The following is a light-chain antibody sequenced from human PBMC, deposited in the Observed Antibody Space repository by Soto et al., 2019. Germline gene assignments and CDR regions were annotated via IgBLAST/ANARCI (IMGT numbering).Light chain of an antibody. CDR2: GTS. Sequence: EIVLTQPPGTLSLSPGERATLSCRASQSVSTTYLGWYQQKPGQAPRLLVYGTSRRATGIPDRFSGSGSGTDFTLTISSLEPEDFAVYYCQHYGSSPPMYTFGQGTKLEIK. V-gene: IGKV3-20*01. CDR1: QSVSTTY. J-gene: IGKJ2*01. CDR3: QHYGSSPPMYT.